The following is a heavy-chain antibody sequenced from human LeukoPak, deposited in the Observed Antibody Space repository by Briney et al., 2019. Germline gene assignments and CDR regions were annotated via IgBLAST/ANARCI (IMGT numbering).Heavy chain of an antibody. Sequence: ASVKVSCEASGYTFTSYGISWVRQAPGQGLEWMGWISAYNGNTNYAQKLQGRVTITTDTSTSTDYMELRSLRSDDTAVYYCAVLVGHDAFDIWGQGTMVTVSS. CDR3: AVLVGHDAFDI. V-gene: IGHV1-18*01. CDR1: GYTFTSYG. D-gene: IGHD1-26*01. CDR2: ISAYNGNT. J-gene: IGHJ3*02.